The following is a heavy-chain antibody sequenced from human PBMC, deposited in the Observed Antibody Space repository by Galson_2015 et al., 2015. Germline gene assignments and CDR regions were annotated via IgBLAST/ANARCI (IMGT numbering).Heavy chain of an antibody. CDR1: GFTFSSYS. V-gene: IGHV3-21*01. D-gene: IGHD2-2*01. CDR2: ISSSSSYI. J-gene: IGHJ6*03. Sequence: SLRLSCAASGFTFSSYSMNWVRQAPGKGLEWVSSISSSSSYIYYADSVKGRFTISRDNAKNSLYLQMNSLRAEDTAVYYCARDPRAVVPAAIPYYYMDAWGKGTPFTVSS. CDR3: ARDPRAVVPAAIPYYYMDA.